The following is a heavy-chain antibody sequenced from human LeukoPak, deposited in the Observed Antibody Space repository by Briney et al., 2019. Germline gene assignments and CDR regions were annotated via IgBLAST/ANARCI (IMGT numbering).Heavy chain of an antibody. Sequence: KPSETLSLTCAVSGGSIYSHYWGWIRQPPGKGLEWIGDIYYKENTNYNPSLKSRVTISLDTSKNHLSLTLTSVVAADTAIYYCMRRDTGWNYSDYWGQGILVSVSS. CDR1: GGSIYSHY. J-gene: IGHJ4*02. CDR2: IYYKENT. V-gene: IGHV4-59*08. CDR3: MRRDTGWNYSDY. D-gene: IGHD6-19*01.